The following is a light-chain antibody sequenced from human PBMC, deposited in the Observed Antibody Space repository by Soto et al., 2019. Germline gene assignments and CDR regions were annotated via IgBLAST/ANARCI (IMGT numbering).Light chain of an antibody. J-gene: IGKJ3*01. Sequence: EIVLTQSPGTLSLSPGERATLSCRASQSVSSNYLAWYQQKHGQAPRLLIYGASSRATGIPDRFSGSASGTDFTLTISSLEPEDFAEYYCQQYGSSPFTFGPGTKVDIK. CDR1: QSVSSNY. V-gene: IGKV3-20*01. CDR3: QQYGSSPFT. CDR2: GAS.